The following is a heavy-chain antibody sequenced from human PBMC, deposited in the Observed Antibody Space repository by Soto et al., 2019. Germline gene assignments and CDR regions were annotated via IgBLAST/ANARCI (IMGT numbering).Heavy chain of an antibody. J-gene: IGHJ5*02. CDR1: GGSISSGGYY. CDR2: VYYSGST. Sequence: QVQLQESGPGLVKPSQTLSLTCTVSGGSISSGGYYWRWIRQHPRKGLEWIGYVYYSGSTYYNQSLKRRDTRSVDPPTNQAAPALSLVAAADTAACSCARVWGPDWCDPWGQGTLVTFSS. CDR3: ARVWGPDWCDP. V-gene: IGHV4-31*03. D-gene: IGHD1-26*01.